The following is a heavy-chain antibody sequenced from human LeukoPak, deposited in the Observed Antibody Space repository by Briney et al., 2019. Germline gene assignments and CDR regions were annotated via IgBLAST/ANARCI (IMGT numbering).Heavy chain of an antibody. Sequence: GGSLRLSCAASGFTFSSYGMHWVRQAPGKGLEWVSSISDRGGSTYYADSVKGRFTLSRDNSKNTLYLQMNSLRAEDTAIYYCAKVGSSDYFGGNDYWGQGTLVTVSS. J-gene: IGHJ4*02. CDR1: GFTFSSYG. D-gene: IGHD3-22*01. V-gene: IGHV3-23*01. CDR3: AKVGSSDYFGGNDY. CDR2: ISDRGGST.